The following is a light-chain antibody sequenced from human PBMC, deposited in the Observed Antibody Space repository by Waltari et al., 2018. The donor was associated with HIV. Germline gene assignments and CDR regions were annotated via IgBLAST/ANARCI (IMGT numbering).Light chain of an antibody. J-gene: IGLJ2*01. CDR2: MTN. CDR3: ASWDDSLSIVV. Sequence: QSVLTQPPSATGTPGQRITLSCSGSSSNAGRTYVYWYQQLPGTAPKVLIFMTNQRPSGVPDRFSASKSGTSASLAISGLRSEDEADYYCASWDDSLSIVVFGGGTKLTVL. V-gene: IGLV1-47*01. CDR1: SSNAGRTY.